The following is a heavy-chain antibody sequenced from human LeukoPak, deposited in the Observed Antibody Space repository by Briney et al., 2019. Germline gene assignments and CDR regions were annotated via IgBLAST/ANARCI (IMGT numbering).Heavy chain of an antibody. CDR3: ATWAFYHSLDV. CDR1: SSGAYY. D-gene: IGHD1-26*01. CDR2: INKDGSAT. J-gene: IGHJ6*02. Sequence: SSGAYYWSWIRQHPGKGLEWVSLINKDGSATYYADSVKGRFTISRDNSKNSLYLQMNSLRSEDTALYYCATWAFYHSLDVWGQGTTVTVSS. V-gene: IGHV3-43*02.